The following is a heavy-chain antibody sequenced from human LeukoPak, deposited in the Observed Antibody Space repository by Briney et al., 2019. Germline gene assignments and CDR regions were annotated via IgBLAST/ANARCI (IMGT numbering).Heavy chain of an antibody. CDR1: GFTFSRYA. Sequence: GGSLRLSCAASGFTFSRYAIHWVRQAPGKGLEWVAVISFDGSNKYYADSVKGRFTISRDNSKSTLYLQMSLRTDDTAVYFCAREGGHWVEGRFDYWGQGTLVTVSS. D-gene: IGHD3-16*01. J-gene: IGHJ4*02. CDR3: AREGGHWVEGRFDY. CDR2: ISFDGSNK. V-gene: IGHV3-30-3*01.